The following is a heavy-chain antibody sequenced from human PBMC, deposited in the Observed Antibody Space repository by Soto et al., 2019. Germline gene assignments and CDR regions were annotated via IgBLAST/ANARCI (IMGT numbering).Heavy chain of an antibody. V-gene: IGHV1-69*01. CDR1: GGTFSKDA. Sequence: QVQLVQSGAEVKKPGSSVTVSCKTSGGTFSKDAINWVRQAPGQGLEWMGLLIPVFGSPIYAQKFQGRIRITADESTRTAFMGLRSLRPEDTAVYYCTRVLGYSFEPGKTRYYAMDVWGQGTTVSVSS. D-gene: IGHD1-1*01. J-gene: IGHJ6*02. CDR2: LIPVFGSP. CDR3: TRVLGYSFEPGKTRYYAMDV.